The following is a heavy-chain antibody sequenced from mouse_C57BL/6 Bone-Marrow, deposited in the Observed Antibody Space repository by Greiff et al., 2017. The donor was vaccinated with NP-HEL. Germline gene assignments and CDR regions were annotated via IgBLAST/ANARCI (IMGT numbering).Heavy chain of an antibody. Sequence: VQLQQSVAELVRPGTSVKVSCKASGYAFTNYLIEWVKQRPGQGLEWIGVINPGSGGTNYNEKFKGKATLTADKSSSTAYMQLSSLTSEDSAVYFCAREDYDGGYYFDYWGQGTTLTVSS. D-gene: IGHD2-4*01. CDR1: GYAFTNYL. CDR2: INPGSGGT. J-gene: IGHJ2*01. V-gene: IGHV1-54*01. CDR3: AREDYDGGYYFDY.